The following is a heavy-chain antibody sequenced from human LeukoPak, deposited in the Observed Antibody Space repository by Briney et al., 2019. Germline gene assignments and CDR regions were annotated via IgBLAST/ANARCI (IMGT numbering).Heavy chain of an antibody. CDR1: GGTFSSYA. J-gene: IGHJ6*02. D-gene: IGHD4-11*01. Sequence: ASVKVSCKASGGTFSSYAISWVRQAPGQGLEWMGGIIPIFGTANYAQKFQGRVTITADESTSTAYMELSSLRSEDTAVYYCARAPSSGRAWAAQYGHYYYYGMDVWGQGTTVTVSS. CDR2: IIPIFGTA. V-gene: IGHV1-69*13. CDR3: ARAPSSGRAWAAQYGHYYYYGMDV.